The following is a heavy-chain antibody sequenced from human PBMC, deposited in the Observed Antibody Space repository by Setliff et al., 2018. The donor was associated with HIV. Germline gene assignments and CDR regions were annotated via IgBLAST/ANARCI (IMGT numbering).Heavy chain of an antibody. Sequence: PSETLSLTCTVSGDSVSSASYYRSWIRQPPGKGLEWIGYIYCSGTTNYNPSLKSRVTMSVDTSKNQFSLNLNSVTAADTAVYYCARLGAEDFSDYDWVDYWGQGTLVTVPQ. V-gene: IGHV4-61*01. CDR1: GDSVSSASYY. D-gene: IGHD5-12*01. CDR2: IYCSGTT. CDR3: ARLGAEDFSDYDWVDY. J-gene: IGHJ4*02.